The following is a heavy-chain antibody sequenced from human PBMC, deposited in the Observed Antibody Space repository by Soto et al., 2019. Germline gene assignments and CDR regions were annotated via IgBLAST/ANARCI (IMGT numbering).Heavy chain of an antibody. CDR3: AKENPYYDFWSGYYFRSYYYYYGMDV. CDR1: GFTFSSYG. V-gene: IGHV3-30*18. J-gene: IGHJ6*02. CDR2: ISYDGSNK. D-gene: IGHD3-3*01. Sequence: QVQLVESGEGVVQPGRSLRLSCAASGFTFSSYGMHWVRQAPGKGLEWVAVISYDGSNKYYADSVKGRFTISRDNSKNTLYLQMNSLRAEDTAVYYCAKENPYYDFWSGYYFRSYYYYYGMDVWGQGTTVTVSS.